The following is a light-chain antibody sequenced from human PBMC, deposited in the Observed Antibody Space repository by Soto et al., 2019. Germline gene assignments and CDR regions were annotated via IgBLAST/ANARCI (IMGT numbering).Light chain of an antibody. Sequence: DIQMTQSPSSLSASVGDRVTITCRARQGIRNYLAWYQQKRGKVPKLLNYAASTLQSGVPSRFSGSGSGTDFTLTTSSRQPEDVSTYYRKYYNSDPWTFDQGTKVEIK. CDR1: QGIRNY. CDR3: KYYNSDPWT. CDR2: AAS. J-gene: IGKJ1*01. V-gene: IGKV1-27*01.